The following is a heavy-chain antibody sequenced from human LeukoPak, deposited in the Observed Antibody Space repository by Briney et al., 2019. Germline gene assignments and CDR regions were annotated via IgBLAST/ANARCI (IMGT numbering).Heavy chain of an antibody. J-gene: IGHJ4*02. CDR3: AQSRYAFDH. V-gene: IGHV3-48*03. CDR1: GFSFSNYE. D-gene: IGHD5-18*01. Sequence: PGGSLRLSCAASGFSFSNYEMNWVRQAPGKGLEWLSYSSGSGSTTHYADSVKGRFTVSRDNAKNSLYLQMNSLRVEDTAVYYCAQSRYAFDHWGQGTLVTVSS. CDR2: SSGSGSTT.